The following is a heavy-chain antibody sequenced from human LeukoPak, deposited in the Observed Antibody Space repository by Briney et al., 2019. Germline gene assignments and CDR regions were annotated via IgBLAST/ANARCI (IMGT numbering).Heavy chain of an antibody. Sequence: GASVKVSCKASGYTFTSHYVHWVRQAPGQGLEWMGIIHPSGGNSRNTQNFQGRVTMTRDTSTSTVYLELSSLRSEDTAVYYCARDCSSTTCQGPVLDFWGQGTLVTSPQ. CDR2: IHPSGGNS. V-gene: IGHV1-46*01. D-gene: IGHD2/OR15-2a*01. J-gene: IGHJ4*02. CDR1: GYTFTSHY. CDR3: ARDCSSTTCQGPVLDF.